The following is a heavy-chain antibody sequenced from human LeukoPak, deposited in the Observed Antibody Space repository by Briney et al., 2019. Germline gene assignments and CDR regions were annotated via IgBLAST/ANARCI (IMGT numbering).Heavy chain of an antibody. CDR2: IFYSGST. J-gene: IGHJ3*02. V-gene: IGHV4-30-4*02. CDR1: GASISSGDYY. CDR3: ARSSRDNGSGTGAFDI. D-gene: IGHD1-26*01. Sequence: TSETLSLTCTVSGASISSGDYYWSRVRQPPGKGLEWIGCIFYSGSTYYNPSLKSRVTLSVDTSKNQFSLEVNTVTAADTALYYCARSSRDNGSGTGAFDIWGQGTMVTVSS.